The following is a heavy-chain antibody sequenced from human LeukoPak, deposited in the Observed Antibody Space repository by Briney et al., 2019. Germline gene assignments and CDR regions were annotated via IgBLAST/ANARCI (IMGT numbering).Heavy chain of an antibody. CDR2: ISSTTSTI. Sequence: GGSLRLSCAASGFTFSAYSMNWVRQAPGKGLEWVSYISSTTSTIYYADSVKGRFTISRDNAKNSLYLQMNSLRAEDTAVYYCAELGITMIGGVWGKGTTVTISS. J-gene: IGHJ6*04. D-gene: IGHD3-10*02. CDR3: AELGITMIGGV. V-gene: IGHV3-48*04. CDR1: GFTFSAYS.